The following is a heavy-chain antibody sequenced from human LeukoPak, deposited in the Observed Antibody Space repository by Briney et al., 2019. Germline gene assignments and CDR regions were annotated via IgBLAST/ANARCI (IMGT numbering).Heavy chain of an antibody. CDR3: ARGDIVVVVAATLDY. CDR1: GYTFTDHY. D-gene: IGHD2-15*01. V-gene: IGHV1-2*02. Sequence: ASVKVSCKASGYTFTDHYMHWARQAPGQGLEWMGWINPNSGGTNYAQKFQGRVTMTRDTSISTAYMELSRLRSDDTAVYYCARGDIVVVVAATLDYWGQGTLVTVSS. CDR2: INPNSGGT. J-gene: IGHJ4*02.